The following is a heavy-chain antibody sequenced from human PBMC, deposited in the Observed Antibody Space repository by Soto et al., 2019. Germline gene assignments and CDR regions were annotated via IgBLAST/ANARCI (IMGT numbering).Heavy chain of an antibody. CDR3: ARGAEVGYSYGYYYYYGMDV. V-gene: IGHV4-34*01. J-gene: IGHJ6*02. D-gene: IGHD5-18*01. Sequence: PSDTLSLTCAVYCGSFSGYYWSWIRQPPGKGLEWIGEINHSGSTNYNPSLKSRVTISVDTSKNQFSLKLSSVTAADTAVYYCARGAEVGYSYGYYYYYGMDVWGQGTTVTVSS. CDR1: CGSFSGYY. CDR2: INHSGST.